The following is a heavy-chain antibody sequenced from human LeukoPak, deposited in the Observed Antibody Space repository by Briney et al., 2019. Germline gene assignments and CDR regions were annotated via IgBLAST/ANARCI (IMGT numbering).Heavy chain of an antibody. CDR1: GGSIYSGSYY. CDR2: IYTSGST. V-gene: IGHV4-61*02. D-gene: IGHD2-8*02. Sequence: SQTLSLTCTVSGGSIYSGSYYWSWIRQPAGKGLEWVGRIYTSGSTNYNPYLKSRVTISVATSKNQFSLKLSSVTAADTAVYYCARGGTGGTYYMDGWGKGTTVTVSS. J-gene: IGHJ6*03. CDR3: ARGGTGGTYYMDG.